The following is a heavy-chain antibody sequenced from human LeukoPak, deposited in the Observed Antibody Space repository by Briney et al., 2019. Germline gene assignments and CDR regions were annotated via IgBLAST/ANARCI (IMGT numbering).Heavy chain of an antibody. V-gene: IGHV3-7*03. D-gene: IGHD5-24*01. Sequence: GGSLRLSCAASGFTFSSSAMSWVRQAPGKGLEWVANIKQDGSEKYYVDSVKGRFTISRDNAKNSLYLQMNSLKAEDTAVYYCAREKIEMATIVYYYYYYGMDVWGQGTTVTVSS. CDR1: GFTFSSSA. J-gene: IGHJ6*02. CDR3: AREKIEMATIVYYYYYYGMDV. CDR2: IKQDGSEK.